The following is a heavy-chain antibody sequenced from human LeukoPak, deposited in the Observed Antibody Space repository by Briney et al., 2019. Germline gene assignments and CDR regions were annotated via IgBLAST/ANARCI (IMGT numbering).Heavy chain of an antibody. CDR2: INPSGGST. V-gene: IGHV1-46*01. J-gene: IGHJ6*02. CDR1: GYTFTSYY. CDR3: ARDYDFWSGYSPYGMDV. Sequence: ASVKVSCTASGYTFTSYYMHWVRQAPGQGLEWMGIINPSGGSTSYAQKFQGRVTMTRDTSTSTVYMELSSLRSEDTAVYYCARDYDFWSGYSPYGMDVWGQGTTVTVSS. D-gene: IGHD3-3*01.